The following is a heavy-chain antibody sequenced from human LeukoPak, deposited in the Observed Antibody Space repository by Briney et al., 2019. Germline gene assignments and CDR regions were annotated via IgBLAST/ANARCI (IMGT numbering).Heavy chain of an antibody. CDR3: ARDQGYCSGGSCYGY. D-gene: IGHD2-15*01. Sequence: PGASLRLSCAASGFTFSSYAMSWVRQAPGKGLEWVSVIYSGGSTYYADSVKGRFTISRDNSKNTLYLQMNSLRAEDTAVYYCARDQGYCSGGSCYGYWGQGTLVTVSS. J-gene: IGHJ4*02. CDR1: GFTFSSYA. CDR2: IYSGGST. V-gene: IGHV3-53*01.